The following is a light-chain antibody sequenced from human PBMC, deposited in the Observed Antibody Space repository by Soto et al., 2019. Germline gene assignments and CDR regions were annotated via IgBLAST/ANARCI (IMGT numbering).Light chain of an antibody. Sequence: QLVLTQPPSASGTPGQRVTISCSGSSSNIGSNSVHWYKHVPGTAPKLLIYSNNQRPSGVPDRFSGSKSGTSASLAISGLQPEDEADYYCTSWDDSPRWVFGGGTKLTVL. J-gene: IGLJ3*02. V-gene: IGLV1-44*01. CDR1: SSNIGSNS. CDR3: TSWDDSPRWV. CDR2: SNN.